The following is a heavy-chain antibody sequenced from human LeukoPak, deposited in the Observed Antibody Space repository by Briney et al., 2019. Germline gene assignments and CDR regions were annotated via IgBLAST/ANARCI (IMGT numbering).Heavy chain of an antibody. CDR3: ATTIPGIAVAGTFGERYFDY. V-gene: IGHV1-24*01. Sequence: GETIYAQKFQGRVTMTEDTSTDTAYMELSSLRSEDTAVYYCATTIPGIAVAGTFGERYFDYWGQGTLVTVS. J-gene: IGHJ4*02. CDR2: GET. D-gene: IGHD6-19*01.